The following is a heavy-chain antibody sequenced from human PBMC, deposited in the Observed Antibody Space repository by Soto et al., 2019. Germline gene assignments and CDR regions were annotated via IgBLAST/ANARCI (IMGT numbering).Heavy chain of an antibody. CDR2: IYYSGST. CDR3: ARDQYSSGLFDY. J-gene: IGHJ4*02. V-gene: IGHV4-59*01. D-gene: IGHD6-19*01. Sequence: TLSLTCTVSGGSISSYYWSWIRQPPGKGLEWIGYIYYSGSTNYNPSLKSRVTISVDTSKNQFSLKLSSVTAADTAVYYCARDQYSSGLFDYWGQGTLVTVSS. CDR1: GGSISSYY.